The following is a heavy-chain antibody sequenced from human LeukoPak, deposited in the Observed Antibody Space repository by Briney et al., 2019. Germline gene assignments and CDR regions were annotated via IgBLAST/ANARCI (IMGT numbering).Heavy chain of an antibody. CDR2: ISGGGTTI. Sequence: PGGSPRLSCAVSGFTFSTYNMNCVRQAPGKGLEWVSYISGGGTTIFYADSVKGRFTISRDNAKNSLYLHMNSLSAEDTALYFCATETENSNYDAFDIWGQGTLVTVSS. D-gene: IGHD4-11*01. CDR3: ATETENSNYDAFDI. V-gene: IGHV3-48*04. CDR1: GFTFSTYN. J-gene: IGHJ3*02.